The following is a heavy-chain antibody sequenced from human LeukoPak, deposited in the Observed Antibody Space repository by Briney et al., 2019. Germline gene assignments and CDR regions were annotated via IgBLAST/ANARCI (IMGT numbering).Heavy chain of an antibody. D-gene: IGHD1-7*01. V-gene: IGHV1-18*01. CDR2: ISAYNGNT. Sequence: GASVKVSCKASGYTLTSYGISWVRQAPGQGLEWMGWISAYNGNTNYAQKLQGRVTMTTDTSTSTAYMELRSLRSDDTAVYYCARAAGITGTRGRWFDPWGQGTLVTVSS. CDR1: GYTLTSYG. CDR3: ARAAGITGTRGRWFDP. J-gene: IGHJ5*02.